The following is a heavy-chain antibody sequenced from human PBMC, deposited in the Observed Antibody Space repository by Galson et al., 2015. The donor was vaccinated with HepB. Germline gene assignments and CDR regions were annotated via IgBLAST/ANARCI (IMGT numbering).Heavy chain of an antibody. D-gene: IGHD3-10*01. J-gene: IGHJ6*02. Sequence: SLRLSCAASGFTFNFYGLNWVRQAPGKGLEWVSYIGGASSPIFYADSVRGRFTIYRDDARMSLYLQMNSLRDEDTAVYYCGRGSGYDSRYGVDVWGQGTTVTVSS. CDR2: IGGASSPI. CDR1: GFTFNFYG. V-gene: IGHV3-48*02. CDR3: GRGSGYDSRYGVDV.